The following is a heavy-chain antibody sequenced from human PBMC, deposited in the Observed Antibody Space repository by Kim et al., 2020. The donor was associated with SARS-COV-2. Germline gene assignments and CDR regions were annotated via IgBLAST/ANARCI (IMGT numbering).Heavy chain of an antibody. V-gene: IGHV3-33*08. D-gene: IGHD3-3*01. CDR2: IWYDCSNK. CDR3: ARDPRDNYDFWSGYATYYSYGMDV. CDR1: GFTFSSYG. J-gene: IGHJ6*02. Sequence: GGSLRLSCAASGFTFSSYGMHWVRQAPGKGLELVSVIWYDCSNKYYADSVKGRFTISRDNSKNTLYLQMKSLRAEDTAVYYCARDPRDNYDFWSGYATYYSYGMDVWGQGTTVTVSS.